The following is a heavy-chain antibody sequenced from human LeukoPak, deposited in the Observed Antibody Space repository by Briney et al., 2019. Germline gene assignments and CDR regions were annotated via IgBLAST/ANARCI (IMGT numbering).Heavy chain of an antibody. CDR1: GGSSSSQY. V-gene: IGHV4-59*11. Sequence: SETLSLTCTVSGGSSSSQYWSWIRQPPGKGLEWIGYISYSGSTNYNPSLKSRVTISVDTSKDQFSLKLTSVTAADTAVYYCTRMGARLVPGFGHYYYYMDVWGKGTTVTVSS. CDR3: TRMGARLVPGFGHYYYYMDV. D-gene: IGHD6-6*01. CDR2: ISYSGST. J-gene: IGHJ6*03.